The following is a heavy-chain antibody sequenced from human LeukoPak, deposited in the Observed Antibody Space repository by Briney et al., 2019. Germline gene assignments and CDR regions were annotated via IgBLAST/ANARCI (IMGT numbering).Heavy chain of an antibody. CDR1: GFTFSTYE. D-gene: IGHD3-22*01. V-gene: IGHV3-48*03. CDR2: ISSRGSTI. Sequence: GGSLRLSCAASGFTFSTYEMNWVRQAPGKGLEWVSYISSRGSTIYYADSVKGRFTISRDNAKNSLYLQMNSLRAEDTAVYYCARDEGFYDSSAYYAFDIWGQGTMVTVFS. J-gene: IGHJ3*02. CDR3: ARDEGFYDSSAYYAFDI.